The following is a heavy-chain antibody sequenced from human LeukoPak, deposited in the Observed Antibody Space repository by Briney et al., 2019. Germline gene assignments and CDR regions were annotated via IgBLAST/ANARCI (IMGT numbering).Heavy chain of an antibody. CDR3: ARGNILTGYCFDF. CDR2: IHYTGAT. D-gene: IGHD3-9*01. CDR1: GGSITGYY. V-gene: IGHV4-34*01. J-gene: IGHJ4*02. Sequence: SETLSLTCAVYGGSITGYYWSWIRQTPGRGLEWVGEIHYTGATSYNPSLKSRATISTDTSKNQFSLRLSSVTAADTAVYYCARGNILTGYCFDFWGQGALVTVST.